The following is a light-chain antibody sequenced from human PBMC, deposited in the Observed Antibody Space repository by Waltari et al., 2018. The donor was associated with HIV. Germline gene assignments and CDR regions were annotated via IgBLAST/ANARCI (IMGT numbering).Light chain of an antibody. J-gene: IGLJ1*01. V-gene: IGLV2-14*01. CDR2: EVN. Sequence: QSALTQPASVSGSPGQSITISCTGTSSDVGSSNYVSWYQQEPGKAPQLMIYEVNNRPSGISNRFSGSKSGNTASLTISGLQAEDEGDYYCSSLTSGSTRYVFGTGTKVTVL. CDR3: SSLTSGSTRYV. CDR1: SSDVGSSNY.